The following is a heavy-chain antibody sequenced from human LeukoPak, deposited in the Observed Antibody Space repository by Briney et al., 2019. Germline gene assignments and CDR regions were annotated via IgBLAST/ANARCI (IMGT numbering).Heavy chain of an antibody. D-gene: IGHD5-18*01. CDR3: ARENGYRYDY. Sequence: SETLSLTCTVSGGSISSYYWSWIRQPPGKGLEWIGSIYYSGSTNYNPSLKSRVTISVDTTKNQFSLKLSSVTAADTALYYCARENGYRYDYWGQGTLVTVSS. CDR2: IYYSGST. V-gene: IGHV4-59*01. CDR1: GGSISSYY. J-gene: IGHJ4*02.